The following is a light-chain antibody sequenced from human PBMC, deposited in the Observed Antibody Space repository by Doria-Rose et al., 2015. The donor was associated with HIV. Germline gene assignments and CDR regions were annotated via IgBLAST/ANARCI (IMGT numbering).Light chain of an antibody. CDR1: QTVSTY. V-gene: IGKV1-39*01. Sequence: PQSPSSLSASIGDRVTITCLASQTVSTYLIWFQQEPGKAPKLLIYAASRLQSGVPSRFSGSGSGTDFTLTISGLQPGDFATYYCQQTYSSPPWTFGQGTKVEMK. CDR2: AAS. CDR3: QQTYSSPPWT. J-gene: IGKJ1*01.